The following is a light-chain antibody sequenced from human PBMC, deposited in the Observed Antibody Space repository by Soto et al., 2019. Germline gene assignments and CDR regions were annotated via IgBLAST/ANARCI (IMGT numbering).Light chain of an antibody. J-gene: IGKJ4*01. V-gene: IGKV3-15*01. CDR3: QRYNNWPLT. Sequence: EIMLTQSPATLSLSPGEIATLSCRSSQVIVDTLAWYQNKPGQTPRLLIYDTSARATGVPARFSGSRSGPEFTLTINSLQSEDFAIYYCQRYNNWPLTFGGGTKVDIK. CDR1: QVIVDT. CDR2: DTS.